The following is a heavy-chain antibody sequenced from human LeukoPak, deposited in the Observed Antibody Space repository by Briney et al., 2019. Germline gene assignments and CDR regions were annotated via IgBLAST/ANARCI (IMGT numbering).Heavy chain of an antibody. V-gene: IGHV3-23*01. J-gene: IGHJ4*02. Sequence: GGSLRLSCAASGFTLSSYAMSWVRQAPGKGLEWVSAISGSGGSTYYADSVKGRFTISRDNSKNTLYLQMNSMRAEDTAVYYCAKIVGGSGSLYYFDYWGQGTLVTVSS. CDR2: ISGSGGST. CDR3: AKIVGGSGSLYYFDY. D-gene: IGHD3-10*01. CDR1: GFTLSSYA.